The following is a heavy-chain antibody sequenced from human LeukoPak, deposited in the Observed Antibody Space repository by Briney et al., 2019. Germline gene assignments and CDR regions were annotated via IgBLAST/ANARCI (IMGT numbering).Heavy chain of an antibody. V-gene: IGHV1-24*01. CDR1: GSTLTKIS. J-gene: IGHJ4*02. CDR3: ATGAIVFDF. Sequence: ASARVSCKVSGSTLTKISIDWVRQSPAKGLEWMGSVGHEDGRTIHAQKFQGRFNMTVDTATDSAYMEMSSLMSKDTAIYYCATGAIVFDFWGQGTLVTVSS. CDR2: VGHEDGRT. D-gene: IGHD3-22*01.